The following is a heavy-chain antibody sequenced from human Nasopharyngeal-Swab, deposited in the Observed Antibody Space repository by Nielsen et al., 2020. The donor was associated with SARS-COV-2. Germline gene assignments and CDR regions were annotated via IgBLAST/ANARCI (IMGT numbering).Heavy chain of an antibody. CDR1: ICYY. V-gene: IGHV1-46*01. J-gene: IGHJ6*03. CDR2: INPSGGST. Sequence: ICYYMHWVRQAPGQGLEWMGIINPSGGSTSYAQKFQGRVTMTRDTSTSTVYMELSGLRSEDTAVYYCARDPTLTYYDILTGYRTPDYYMDVWGKGTTVTVSS. CDR3: ARDPTLTYYDILTGYRTPDYYMDV. D-gene: IGHD3-9*01.